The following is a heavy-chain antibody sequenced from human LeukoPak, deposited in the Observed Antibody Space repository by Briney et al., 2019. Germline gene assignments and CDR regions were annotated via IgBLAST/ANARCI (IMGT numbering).Heavy chain of an antibody. CDR3: AKDPPILRWSFDY. V-gene: IGHV3-23*01. D-gene: IGHD4-23*01. CDR1: GFTFSTYA. J-gene: IGHJ4*02. Sequence: GGSLRLSCAASGFTFSTYAMSWVRRTPGKGLEWVSAITGPGGSTYYADSVKGRFTISRDNSKNTLCLQMNSLRAKDTAVYYCAKDPPILRWSFDYWGQGTLVTVSS. CDR2: ITGPGGST.